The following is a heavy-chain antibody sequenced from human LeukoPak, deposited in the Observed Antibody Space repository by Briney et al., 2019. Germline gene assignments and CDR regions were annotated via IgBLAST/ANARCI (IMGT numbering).Heavy chain of an antibody. CDR2: INQDGSEV. D-gene: IGHD2-2*01. V-gene: IGHV3-7*01. J-gene: IGHJ1*01. CDR1: GFTFSNYS. CDR3: ARDEEEGYCSSTNCYPQYFQH. Sequence: GGSLRLSCTASGFTFSNYSMNWVRQAPGKGLEWVASINQDGSEVWYMDSVKGRLTISRDNARNSLHLQMNSLTVEDTAVYYCARDEEEGYCSSTNCYPQYFQHWGRGTLVTVSS.